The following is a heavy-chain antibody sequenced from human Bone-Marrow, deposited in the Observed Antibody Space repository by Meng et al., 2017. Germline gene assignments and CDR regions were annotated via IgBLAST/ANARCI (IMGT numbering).Heavy chain of an antibody. CDR3: ARESSSGSYYFDY. D-gene: IGHD6-19*01. CDR1: GGSIGRGGYY. V-gene: IGHV4-31*03. Sequence: QVQLQESGPGLVKRSQTLSLTCTVSGGSIGRGGYYWSWIRQHPGKGLEWIGYIYYSESTCYNPSLKSRVTISVDTSKNQFSLRLSSVTAADTAVYYCARESSSGSYYFDYWGQGTLVTVSS. CDR2: IYYSEST. J-gene: IGHJ4*02.